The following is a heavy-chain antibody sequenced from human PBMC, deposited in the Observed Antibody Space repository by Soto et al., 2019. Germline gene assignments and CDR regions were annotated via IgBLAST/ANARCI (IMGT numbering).Heavy chain of an antibody. CDR3: ANVGRQWLVTSDFNY. Sequence: VQLVESGGGVVQPGMSLRLSCAASGFTFSDYAMHWVRQAPGKGLEWVAVVSHDGRNTHYADSVKGRFTISRDSSKNTVSLEMTSLRAEDTAVYYCANVGRQWLVTSDFNYWGQGALVTVSS. D-gene: IGHD6-19*01. V-gene: IGHV3-30*18. J-gene: IGHJ4*02. CDR1: GFTFSDYA. CDR2: VSHDGRNT.